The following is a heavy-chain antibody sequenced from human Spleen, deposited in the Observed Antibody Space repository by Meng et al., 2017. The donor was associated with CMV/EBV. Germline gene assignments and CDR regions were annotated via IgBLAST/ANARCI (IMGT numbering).Heavy chain of an antibody. CDR3: AREPSAGGIFRFHYYGMDV. D-gene: IGHD2-15*01. CDR2: TYYRSKWYN. J-gene: IGHJ6*02. Sequence: LRLSCAISGDSVSSNSAAWNWIRQSPSRGLEWLGRTYYRSKWYNDYAVSVKSRITINPDTSKNQFSLQLNSVTPEDTAVYYCAREPSAGGIFRFHYYGMDVWGQGTTVTVSS. CDR1: GDSVSSNSAA. V-gene: IGHV6-1*01.